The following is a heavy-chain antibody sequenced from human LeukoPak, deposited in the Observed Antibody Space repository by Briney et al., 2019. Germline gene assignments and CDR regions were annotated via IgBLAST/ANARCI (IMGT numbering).Heavy chain of an antibody. Sequence: APVKASSKASGSTFTSYDTNWVRQAPGQGLEWMGWMNPNSGSTGYAQKFQGRVTMTRNTSISTAYMELSSLRSEDTAVYYCARDFHDYVWGSYRQTDAFDIWGQGTMVTVSS. D-gene: IGHD3-16*02. CDR1: GSTFTSYD. V-gene: IGHV1-8*01. CDR3: ARDFHDYVWGSYRQTDAFDI. CDR2: MNPNSGST. J-gene: IGHJ3*02.